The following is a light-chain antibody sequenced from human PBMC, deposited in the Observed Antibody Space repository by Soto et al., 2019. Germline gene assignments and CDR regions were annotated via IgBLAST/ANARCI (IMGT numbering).Light chain of an antibody. CDR1: QSASSW. CDR2: DAS. CDR3: QQYQSSWT. Sequence: DIPMTQSPSTLSASVGDRVIITCRASQSASSWLAWYQQKPGKAPNLLIYDASSLESGVPSRFSGSGSGTEFTLTISSLQPDDFATYYCQQYQSSWTFGQGTKVDIK. J-gene: IGKJ1*01. V-gene: IGKV1-5*01.